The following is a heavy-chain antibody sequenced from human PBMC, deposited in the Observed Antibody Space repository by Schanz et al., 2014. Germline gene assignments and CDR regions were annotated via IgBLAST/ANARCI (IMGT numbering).Heavy chain of an antibody. V-gene: IGHV3-23*01. Sequence: EVQLLESGGGLVQPGESLRVSCAASGFTFNSYAMSWVRQAPGRGLEWVSGISGSGGTTHYADAVEGRFTISRVNSKSTLYLRMKGLRAEDTAVYYCAKGRRGYFDSSGSYWGTFDFWGQGTLVSDSS. CDR3: AKGRRGYFDSSGSYWGTFDF. D-gene: IGHD3-22*01. J-gene: IGHJ4*02. CDR2: ISGSGGTT. CDR1: GFTFNSYA.